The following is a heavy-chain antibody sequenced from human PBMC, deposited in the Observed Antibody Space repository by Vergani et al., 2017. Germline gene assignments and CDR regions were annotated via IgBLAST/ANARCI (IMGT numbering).Heavy chain of an antibody. CDR2: IYYSGST. J-gene: IGHJ3*02. CDR1: GGSISSYY. Sequence: QVQLQESGPGLVKPSETLSLTCTASGGSISSYYWSWIRQPPGKGLEWIGYIYYSGSTNYNPSLKSRVTISVDTSKNQFSLKLSSVTAADTAVYYCARVHGGGWVPAFDIWGQGTMVTVSS. D-gene: IGHD1-26*01. CDR3: ARVHGGGWVPAFDI. V-gene: IGHV4-59*01.